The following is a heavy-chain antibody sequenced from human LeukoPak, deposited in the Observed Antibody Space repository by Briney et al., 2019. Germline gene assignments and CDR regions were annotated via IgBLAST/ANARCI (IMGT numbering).Heavy chain of an antibody. J-gene: IGHJ4*02. CDR1: EFSLNPSGMC. V-gene: IGHV2-70*11. D-gene: IGHD3-10*01. CDR3: ARDPLPTSATGAFDY. CDR2: IDWDDDK. Sequence: SGPTLMNPTQTLTLTCTFSEFSLNPSGMCVSWIRHPPGKALEWLARIDWDDDKYYSTSLKTRLTISKDTSKNQVVLTMTNMDPVDTATYYCARDPLPTSATGAFDYWGQGTLVTVSS.